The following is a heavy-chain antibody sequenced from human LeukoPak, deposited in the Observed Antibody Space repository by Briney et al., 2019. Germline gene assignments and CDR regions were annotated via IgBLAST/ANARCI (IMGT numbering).Heavy chain of an antibody. J-gene: IGHJ6*02. CDR3: ARLVQKASGLYDYYYFMDV. Sequence: SETLSLTCTVSGGSVRGYYWTWIRQAPGKGLEFVAYIYYSGSTNYNPSLKSRVSTSLDTSTNQFSLSLTSVTATDTATYFCARLVQKASGLYDYYYFMDVWGRGTPVTVS. CDR2: IYYSGST. D-gene: IGHD5/OR15-5a*01. CDR1: GGSVRGYY. V-gene: IGHV4-59*08.